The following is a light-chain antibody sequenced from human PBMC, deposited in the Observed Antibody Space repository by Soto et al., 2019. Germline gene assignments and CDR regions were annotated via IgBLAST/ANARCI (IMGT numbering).Light chain of an antibody. J-gene: IGLJ1*01. Sequence: SVLTQPPSSSGTPGQRVTISCSGGSSSIGSSPVNWYQQLPGTAPKLLIHSNDRRPSGVPDRFSGSKSGTSASLAISGLQSEDAADYYCAAWDDSLNGPVFGTGTKVTVL. CDR2: SND. CDR1: SSSIGSSP. CDR3: AAWDDSLNGPV. V-gene: IGLV1-44*01.